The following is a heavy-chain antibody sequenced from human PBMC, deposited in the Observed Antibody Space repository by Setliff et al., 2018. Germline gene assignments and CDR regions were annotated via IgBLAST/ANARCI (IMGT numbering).Heavy chain of an antibody. CDR3: ARLVRYCTKVACQRLSGAER. J-gene: IGHJ4*02. D-gene: IGHD2-8*01. CDR1: GYIFSDYG. CDR2: ANNNNFNT. V-gene: IGHV1-18*01. Sequence: ASVKVSCKSSGYIFSDYGITWVRQAPGQGLEWMGWANNNNFNTNFAQKLQGRVTMTTDTSTGIAYMELRSLRSDDTAIYLCARLVRYCTKVACQRLSGAERWGQGTLVTVSS.